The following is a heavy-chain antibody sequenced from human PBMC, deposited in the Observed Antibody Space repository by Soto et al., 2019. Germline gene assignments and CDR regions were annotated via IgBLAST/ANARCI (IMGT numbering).Heavy chain of an antibody. Sequence: QLQLQESGPGLVKPSETLSLTCIVSGGSISRTGYYWGWIRQPPGKGLEWIGTFYYSGSTYYNPSLKSRVAISVGTAKNQFSLKLSSVTAADTAVYYCASRHPRGYCSGGSCPDAFDIWGQGTMVTVSS. D-gene: IGHD2-15*01. J-gene: IGHJ3*02. CDR2: FYYSGST. CDR1: GGSISRTGYY. CDR3: ASRHPRGYCSGGSCPDAFDI. V-gene: IGHV4-39*01.